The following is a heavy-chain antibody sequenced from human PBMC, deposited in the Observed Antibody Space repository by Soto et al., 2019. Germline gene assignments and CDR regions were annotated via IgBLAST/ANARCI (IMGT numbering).Heavy chain of an antibody. Sequence: TLSLTCTVSGGSISSGGYYWSWIRQHPGKGLEWIGYIYYSGSTYYNPSLKSRVTISVDTSKNQFSLKLSSVTAADTAVYYCASHTSEYDILTGYYRLGWFDPWGQGTLVTVSS. CDR2: IYYSGST. J-gene: IGHJ5*02. CDR3: ASHTSEYDILTGYYRLGWFDP. D-gene: IGHD3-9*01. V-gene: IGHV4-31*03. CDR1: GGSISSGGYY.